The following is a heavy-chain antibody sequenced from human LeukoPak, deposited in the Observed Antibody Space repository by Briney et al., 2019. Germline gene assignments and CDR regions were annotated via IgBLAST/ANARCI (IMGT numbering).Heavy chain of an antibody. D-gene: IGHD3-22*01. CDR2: IYSGGST. V-gene: IGHV3-66*01. CDR1: GFTVSSNY. Sequence: PGGSLRLSCAASGFTVSSNYMSWVRQAPGRGLEWVSIIYSGGSTDYADSVKGRFTISRDNSKNTLYLQMNSLRVEDTAVYYCATSTYYYDSSGRSWGQGTLVTVSS. CDR3: ATSTYYYDSSGRS. J-gene: IGHJ4*02.